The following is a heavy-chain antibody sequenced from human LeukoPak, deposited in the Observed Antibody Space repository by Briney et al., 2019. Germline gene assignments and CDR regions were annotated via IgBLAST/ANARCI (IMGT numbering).Heavy chain of an antibody. CDR3: ARDLRITIFGVVNVDAFDI. CDR1: GYSISSGYY. D-gene: IGHD3-3*01. V-gene: IGHV4-38-2*02. CDR2: IYHSGST. J-gene: IGHJ3*02. Sequence: SETLSLTCTVSGYSISSGYYWGWIRQPPGEGLEWIGSIYHSGSTYYNPSLKSRVTISIDTAKNQLSLKLSSVTAADTAVYYCARDLRITIFGVVNVDAFDIWGQGTIVTVSS.